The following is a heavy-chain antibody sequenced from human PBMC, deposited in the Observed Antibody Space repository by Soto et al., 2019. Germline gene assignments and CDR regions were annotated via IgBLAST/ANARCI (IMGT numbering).Heavy chain of an antibody. J-gene: IGHJ4*02. CDR3: AREGITMMGIDY. CDR1: GFTFSSYA. D-gene: IGHD3-22*01. Sequence: GGSLRLSCAASGFTFSSYAMHWVRQAPGKGLEWVAVISYDGSNKYYADSVKGRFTISRDNSKNTLYLQMNSLRAEDTAVYYYAREGITMMGIDYWGQGTLVTVSS. V-gene: IGHV3-30-3*01. CDR2: ISYDGSNK.